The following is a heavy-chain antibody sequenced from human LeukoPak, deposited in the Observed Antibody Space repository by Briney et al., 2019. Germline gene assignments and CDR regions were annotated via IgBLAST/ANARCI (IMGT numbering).Heavy chain of an antibody. Sequence: GGSLRLSCAASGFTFSSYWMSWVRQAPGKGLEWVANIKQDGSEKYCVDSVKGRFTISRDNAKNSLYLQMNSLRAEDTAVYYCAREAHSRGVVVPAAVNYWGQGTLVTVSS. J-gene: IGHJ4*02. CDR3: AREAHSRGVVVPAAVNY. CDR1: GFTFSSYW. V-gene: IGHV3-7*03. CDR2: IKQDGSEK. D-gene: IGHD2-2*01.